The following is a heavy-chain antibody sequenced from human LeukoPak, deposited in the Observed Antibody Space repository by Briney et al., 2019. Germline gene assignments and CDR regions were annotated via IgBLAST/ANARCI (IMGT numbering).Heavy chain of an antibody. CDR2: ISGSGAST. Sequence: PGGSLTLSCAASGFTFSSYAMSWVLQAPGKGLEWVSAISGSGASTYYADSVKGRFTISRDNSKNTLLLQMDSLRAEDKAVYYCAKNQDGYYYYGMDVWGQGTTVSVSS. CDR3: AKNQDGYYYYGMDV. D-gene: IGHD1-14*01. CDR1: GFTFSSYA. V-gene: IGHV3-23*01. J-gene: IGHJ6*02.